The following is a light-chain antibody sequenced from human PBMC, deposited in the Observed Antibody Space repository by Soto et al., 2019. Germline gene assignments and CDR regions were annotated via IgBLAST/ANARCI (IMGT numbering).Light chain of an antibody. CDR2: DDS. CDR1: NIGSKS. Sequence: YELTQPPSVSVAPGQTARSTCGGNNIGSKSVHWYQQKPGQAPVLVVYDDSDRPSGIPERFSGSHSGNTATMTISRVEAGDEADYSSPAWDSSSAHLVFRTGTKVPVL. CDR3: PAWDSSSAHLV. V-gene: IGLV3-21*02. J-gene: IGLJ1*01.